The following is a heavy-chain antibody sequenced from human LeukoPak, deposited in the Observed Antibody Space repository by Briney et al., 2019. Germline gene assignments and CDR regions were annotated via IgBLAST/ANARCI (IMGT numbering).Heavy chain of an antibody. D-gene: IGHD3-10*01. CDR3: ARVGGPYYGSGSFSYYYYMDV. Sequence: ASVKVSCKASGYTFTSYDINWVRQATGQGLEWMGWMNPNSGNTGYAQKFQGRVTITRNTSISTAYMELSSLRSEDTAVYYCARVGGPYYGSGSFSYYYYMDVWGKGTTVTVSS. J-gene: IGHJ6*03. CDR1: GYTFTSYD. V-gene: IGHV1-8*03. CDR2: MNPNSGNT.